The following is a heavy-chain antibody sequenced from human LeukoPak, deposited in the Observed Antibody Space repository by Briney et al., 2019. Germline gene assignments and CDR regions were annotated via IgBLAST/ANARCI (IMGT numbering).Heavy chain of an antibody. D-gene: IGHD6-19*01. J-gene: IGHJ4*02. V-gene: IGHV1-8*01. CDR2: MNPNSGNT. CDR1: GYTFTSCD. Sequence: ASVKVSCKASGYTFTSCDINWVRQATGQGLEWMGWMNPNSGNTGYGQSFQGRITMTRDISIGTAYMELSNLTSEDTAIYYRTRGSSGRRDNWGQGTLVTVSA. CDR3: TRGSSGRRDN.